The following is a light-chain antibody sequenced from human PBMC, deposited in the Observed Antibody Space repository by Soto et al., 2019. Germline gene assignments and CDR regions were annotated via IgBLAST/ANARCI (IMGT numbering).Light chain of an antibody. Sequence: QSVLTQPPSVSGAPGQRVTISCTGSSSNIGAGYDVHWYQQLPGTAPKLLIYRNSNRPSGVPDRVSGSKSGTSASLAITGLQAEDEADYDCQSYDSSLSGSVFGGGTKLTVL. V-gene: IGLV1-40*01. CDR1: SSNIGAGYD. CDR3: QSYDSSLSGSV. CDR2: RNS. J-gene: IGLJ3*02.